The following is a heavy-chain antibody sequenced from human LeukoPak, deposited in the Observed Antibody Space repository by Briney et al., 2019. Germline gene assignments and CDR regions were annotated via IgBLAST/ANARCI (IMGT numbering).Heavy chain of an antibody. CDR3: ARVRIGQQLDKYYYYAMDV. V-gene: IGHV1-2*02. D-gene: IGHD6-13*01. CDR1: GYTFTDYY. J-gene: IGHJ6*02. Sequence: ASVKVSCKASGYTFTDYYMHWVRQAPGQGLEWMGWINPNSGGTNYAQRFQGRVTMTTDTSISTAYMEVSRLRSDDTAVYYCARVRIGQQLDKYYYYAMDVWGQGTTVTVSS. CDR2: INPNSGGT.